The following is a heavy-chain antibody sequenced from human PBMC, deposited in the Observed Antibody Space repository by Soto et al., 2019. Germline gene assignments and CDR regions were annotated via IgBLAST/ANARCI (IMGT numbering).Heavy chain of an antibody. CDR1: GFTFGDYA. V-gene: IGHV3-49*03. D-gene: IGHD6-13*01. J-gene: IGHJ4*02. CDR2: IRSKAYGGTT. CDR3: TSNRLLIPIAAAGTEDY. Sequence: PGGSLRLSCTASGFTFGDYAMSWFRQAPGKGLEWVGFIRSKAYGGTTEYAASVKGRFTISRDDSKSIAYLQMNSLKTEDTAVYYCTSNRLLIPIAAAGTEDYWGQGTLVTVSS.